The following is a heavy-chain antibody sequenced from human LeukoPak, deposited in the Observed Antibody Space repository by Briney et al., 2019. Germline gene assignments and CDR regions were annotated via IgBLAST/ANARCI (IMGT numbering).Heavy chain of an antibody. J-gene: IGHJ4*02. Sequence: GGSLRLSCAASGFTFSSYAMLGVRQAPGKGLEGVAVISYDGSNKYYADSVKGRFTISRDNSKNTLYLQMNSLRAEDTAVYYCAKGGPHYGSGSYYAFDYWGQGTLVTVSS. CDR3: AKGGPHYGSGSYYAFDY. CDR2: ISYDGSNK. D-gene: IGHD3-10*01. V-gene: IGHV3-30-3*01. CDR1: GFTFSSYA.